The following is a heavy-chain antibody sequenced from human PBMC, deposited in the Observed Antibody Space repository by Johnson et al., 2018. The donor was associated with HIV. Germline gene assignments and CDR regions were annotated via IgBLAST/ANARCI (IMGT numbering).Heavy chain of an antibody. Sequence: QMLLVESGGGLVQPGGSLRLSCAASGFTFSSYAMHWVRQAPGKGLEWVEIISYDGSNKYYADSVKGRFTISRDNAKNTLYLQMNSLRVEDTAVYYCASGAYSSSLTFDIWGQGTMVTVSS. V-gene: IGHV3-30*14. CDR1: GFTFSSYA. J-gene: IGHJ3*02. CDR3: ASGAYSSSLTFDI. CDR2: ISYDGSNK. D-gene: IGHD6-6*01.